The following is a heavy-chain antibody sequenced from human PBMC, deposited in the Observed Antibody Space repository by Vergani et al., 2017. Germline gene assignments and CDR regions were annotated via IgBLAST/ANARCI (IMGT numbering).Heavy chain of an antibody. CDR3: AKVEGYGSSTSCFPVDY. Sequence: EVQLLESGGGLVQPGGSLRLSCAASGFTFSSYAMSWVRQAPGKGLEWVSVIYSGGSSTYYADSVKGRFTISRDNSKNTLYLQMNSLRAEDTAVYYCAKVEGYGSSTSCFPVDYWGQGTLVTVSS. D-gene: IGHD2-2*01. J-gene: IGHJ4*02. CDR1: GFTFSSYA. V-gene: IGHV3-23*03. CDR2: IYSGGSST.